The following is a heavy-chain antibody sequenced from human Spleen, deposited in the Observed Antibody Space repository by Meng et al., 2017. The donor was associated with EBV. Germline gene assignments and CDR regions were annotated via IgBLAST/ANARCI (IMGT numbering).Heavy chain of an antibody. CDR3: ANGDYADF. Sequence: VYAGGGLVIPGGALGLSCEASGFIFGDYYMNWIRQAPGKGLEWVSYINTGGDTIHYADSVKGRFTVSRDNAKNSLFLQMNSLRVEDTAVYFCANGDYADFWGQGTLVTVSS. CDR2: INTGGDTI. CDR1: GFIFGDYY. V-gene: IGHV3-11*01. D-gene: IGHD4-17*01. J-gene: IGHJ4*02.